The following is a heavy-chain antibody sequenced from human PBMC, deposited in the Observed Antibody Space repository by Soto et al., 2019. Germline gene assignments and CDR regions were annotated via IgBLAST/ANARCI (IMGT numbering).Heavy chain of an antibody. D-gene: IGHD6-13*01. J-gene: IGHJ6*03. CDR2: IYHSGST. Sequence: LETLSLTCAVSSGSISSSNWRSWVRQPPGKGLEWIGEIYHSGSTNYNPSLKSRVTISVDKPKNQFSLKLSSVTAADTAVYYCARGVIAAAGKYYYYMDVWGKGTTVTVSS. CDR1: SGSISSSNW. CDR3: ARGVIAAAGKYYYYMDV. V-gene: IGHV4-4*02.